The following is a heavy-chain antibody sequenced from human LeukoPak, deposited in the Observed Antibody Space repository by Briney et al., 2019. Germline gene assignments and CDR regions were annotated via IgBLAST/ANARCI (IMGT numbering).Heavy chain of an antibody. D-gene: IGHD1-14*01. V-gene: IGHV4-59*11. CDR1: GASISSHF. CDR3: ASTGPGGY. J-gene: IGHJ4*02. Sequence: PSETLSLTCTVSGASISSHFWNWIRQPPGKGLEWIGYIHYTGGTKYNPSLRSRVSMSMDSSKNHFSLRLTSVTAADTAVYYCASTGPGGYWGQGILVTVSS. CDR2: IHYTGGT.